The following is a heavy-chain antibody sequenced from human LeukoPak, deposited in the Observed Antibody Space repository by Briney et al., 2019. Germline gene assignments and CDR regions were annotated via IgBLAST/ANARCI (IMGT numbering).Heavy chain of an antibody. D-gene: IGHD3-10*01. CDR2: IYYSGST. CDR1: GGSISSYY. J-gene: IGHJ4*02. Sequence: SETLSLTCTVSGGSISSYYWSWIRQPPGKGLEWIGYIYYSGSTNYNPSLKSRVTISVDTSKNQFSLKLSSVTAADTAVYYCAREPFYGSGSYRGDWGQGTLVTVSS. CDR3: AREPFYGSGSYRGD. V-gene: IGHV4-59*12.